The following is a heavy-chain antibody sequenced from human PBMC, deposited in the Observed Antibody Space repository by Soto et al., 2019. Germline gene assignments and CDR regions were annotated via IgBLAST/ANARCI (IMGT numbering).Heavy chain of an antibody. V-gene: IGHV3-30-3*01. Sequence: QVQLVESGGGVVQPGRSLRLSCAASGFTFSSYAMHWVRQAPGKGLEWVAVISYDGSNKYYADSVKGRFTISRDNSKNTLYLQMNSLRAEDTAGYYCGREVTMRFDYWGQGTLVTVSS. CDR2: ISYDGSNK. D-gene: IGHD2-21*02. J-gene: IGHJ4*02. CDR3: GREVTMRFDY. CDR1: GFTFSSYA.